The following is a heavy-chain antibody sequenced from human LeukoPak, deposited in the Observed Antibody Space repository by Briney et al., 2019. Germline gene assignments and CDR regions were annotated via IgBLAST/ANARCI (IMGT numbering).Heavy chain of an antibody. CDR1: GFTFSSYR. V-gene: IGHV3-21*01. J-gene: IGHJ4*02. Sequence: GGSLRLSCAASGFTFSSYRKNWVRRAPRKGLEWVSSISSSSSYIYYADSVKGRFTISRDNAKNSLYLQMNSLRAEDTAVYYCAREGSGVAGHFDYWGQGTLVTVSS. CDR3: AREGSGVAGHFDY. D-gene: IGHD6-19*01. CDR2: ISSSSSYI.